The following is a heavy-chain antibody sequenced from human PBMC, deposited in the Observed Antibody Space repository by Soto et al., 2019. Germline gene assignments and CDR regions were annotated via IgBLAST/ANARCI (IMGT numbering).Heavy chain of an antibody. D-gene: IGHD1-1*01. Sequence: QITLNESGPTRVKPTQTLTLTCTFSGFSLSTSGVGVGWIRQSPGKALEWLAFIYWDDDKRYSPSLRSRLTITKDTSRNQVFLTMTHMDPVDTASYCCAHRAGLQGNWDGGYFDYWGLGTLVTVSS. V-gene: IGHV2-5*02. CDR1: GFSLSTSGVG. CDR2: IYWDDDK. CDR3: AHRAGLQGNWDGGYFDY. J-gene: IGHJ4*02.